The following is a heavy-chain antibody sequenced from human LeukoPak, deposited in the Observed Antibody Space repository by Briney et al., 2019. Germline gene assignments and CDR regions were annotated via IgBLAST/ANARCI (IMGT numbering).Heavy chain of an antibody. J-gene: IGHJ3*02. CDR3: ARGSPGRVGWHRRVRGFDI. D-gene: IGHD3-10*01. V-gene: IGHV3-7*03. Sequence: GGSLRLSCAASGFTFSGIWMAWVRQAPGKGLEWVANIKEVGSETHYVESVKGRFTISRDNAKKSLYLQMNSLRAEDTAVYYCARGSPGRVGWHRRVRGFDIWGQGTMVTVSS. CDR2: IKEVGSET. CDR1: GFTFSGIW.